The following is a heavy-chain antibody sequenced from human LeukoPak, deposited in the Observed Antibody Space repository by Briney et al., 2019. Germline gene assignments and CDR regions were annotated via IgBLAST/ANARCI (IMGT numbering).Heavy chain of an antibody. CDR1: GFTFSSYA. J-gene: IGHJ4*02. V-gene: IGHV3-23*01. Sequence: GGSLRLSCAASGFTFSSYAMSWVRQAPGKGLEWGSAISGSGGSTYYADSVKGRFTTSRDNSKNTLNLQMNSMRAEDTAVYYCVSRAGSPWGPFDDWGQGTLVTVSS. D-gene: IGHD7-27*01. CDR3: VSRAGSPWGPFDD. CDR2: ISGSGGST.